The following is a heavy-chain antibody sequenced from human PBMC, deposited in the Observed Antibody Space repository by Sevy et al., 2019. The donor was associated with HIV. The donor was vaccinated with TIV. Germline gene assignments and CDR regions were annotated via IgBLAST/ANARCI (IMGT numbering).Heavy chain of an antibody. CDR3: ARGPLVSYYDFWKRAPDY. J-gene: IGHJ4*02. V-gene: IGHV1-2*02. D-gene: IGHD3-3*01. CDR2: INPESGDT. Sequence: ASVKVSCKGSGYIFSGYYFYWVRQAPGQGLELMGWINPESGDTNYARRFQGRVTMTRDTSVTTAYMTLSRLKSNDTALYYCARGPLVSYYDFWKRAPDYWGQGTLVTVSS. CDR1: GYIFSGYY.